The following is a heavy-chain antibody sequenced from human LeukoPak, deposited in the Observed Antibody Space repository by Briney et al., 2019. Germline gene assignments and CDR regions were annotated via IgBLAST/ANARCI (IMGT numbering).Heavy chain of an antibody. CDR3: ASGFLEWLGPNYYNYYGMDV. Sequence: SETLSLTCTVSGGSVSSADYYWSWIRHPPGKALEWIGYIYHTGSNNYKYSLKSRVTISVDRSKNQFSLKLSSVTAADTAVYYCASGFLEWLGPNYYNYYGMDVWGQGTTVTVSS. J-gene: IGHJ6*02. CDR1: GGSVSSADYY. CDR2: IYHTGSN. V-gene: IGHV4-61*08. D-gene: IGHD3-3*01.